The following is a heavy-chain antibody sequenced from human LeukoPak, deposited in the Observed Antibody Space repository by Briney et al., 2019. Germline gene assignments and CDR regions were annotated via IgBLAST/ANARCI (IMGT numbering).Heavy chain of an antibody. Sequence: GASVKVSCKASGYTFTGYYMHWVRQAPGQGLEWMGWINPNSGGTNYAQKFQGRVTMTRDTSISTAYMELSRLRSDDTAVYYCARQGAEYDILTGYYPSYYFDYWGQGTLVTVSS. CDR2: INPNSGGT. CDR1: GYTFTGYY. CDR3: ARQGAEYDILTGYYPSYYFDY. J-gene: IGHJ4*02. D-gene: IGHD3-9*01. V-gene: IGHV1-2*02.